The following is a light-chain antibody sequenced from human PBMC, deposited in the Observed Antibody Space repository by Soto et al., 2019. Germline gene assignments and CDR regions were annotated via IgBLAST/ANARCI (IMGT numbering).Light chain of an antibody. V-gene: IGLV2-14*03. CDR3: NSYTSSSTNV. CDR2: DVS. Sequence: QSVLTQPASVSGSPGQSITVSCTGTSSDVGGSDHVNWYQQHPGKAPKLMIFDVSNRPSGVSTRFSGSKSGNAASLTISGLQAEDEADYYCNSYTSSSTNVFGTGTKVTGL. J-gene: IGLJ1*01. CDR1: SSDVGGSDH.